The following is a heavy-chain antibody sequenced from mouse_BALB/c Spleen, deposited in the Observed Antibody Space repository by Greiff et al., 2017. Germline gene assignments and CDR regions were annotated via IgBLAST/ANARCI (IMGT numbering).Heavy chain of an antibody. CDR2: ISSGSSTI. J-gene: IGHJ4*01. Sequence: DVHLVESGGGLVQPGGSRKLSCAASGFTFSSFGMHWVRQAPEKGLEWVAYISSGSSTIYYADTVKGRFTISRDNPKNTLFLQMTSLRSEDTAMYYCAREGYHYYAMDYWGQGTSVTVSS. CDR3: AREGYHYYAMDY. V-gene: IGHV5-17*02. CDR1: GFTFSSFG.